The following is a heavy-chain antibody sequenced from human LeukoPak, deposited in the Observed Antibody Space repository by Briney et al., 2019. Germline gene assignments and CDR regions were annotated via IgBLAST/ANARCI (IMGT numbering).Heavy chain of an antibody. CDR3: ARAESGGDFDY. CDR2: IYHSGST. CDR1: GYSISSGYY. Sequence: SETLSLACAVSGYSISSGYYWGWIRQPPGKGLEWIGSIYHSGSTYYNPSLKSRVTISVGTSKNQFSLKLSSVTAADTAVYYCARAESGGDFDYWGQGTLVTVSP. J-gene: IGHJ4*02. V-gene: IGHV4-38-2*01. D-gene: IGHD2-15*01.